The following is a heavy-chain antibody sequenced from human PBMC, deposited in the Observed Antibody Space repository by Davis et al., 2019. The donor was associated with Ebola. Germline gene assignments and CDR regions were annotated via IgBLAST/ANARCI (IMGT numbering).Heavy chain of an antibody. Sequence: GESLKISCSASGFTFSTYNMNWVRQAPGKGLEWLSYIGTSPTSVYYADSVRGRFTVSRDNAKNSVYLQMNSLRDEDTAMYYCMKQYCSSTSCYTGGFDIWGQGTMVTVSS. J-gene: IGHJ3*02. CDR3: MKQYCSSTSCYTGGFDI. V-gene: IGHV3-48*02. CDR2: IGTSPTSV. D-gene: IGHD2-2*02. CDR1: GFTFSTYN.